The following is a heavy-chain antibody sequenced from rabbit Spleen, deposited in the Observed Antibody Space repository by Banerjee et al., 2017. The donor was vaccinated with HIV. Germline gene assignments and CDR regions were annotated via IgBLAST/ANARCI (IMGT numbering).Heavy chain of an antibody. D-gene: IGHD6-1*01. CDR3: ARAFFTIDSYYL. Sequence: EESGGDLVKPEGSLTLTCTASGFSFSSSYWICWVRQAPGKGLEWIACIDAGGSGYTHYATWAKGRFTISKTSSTTVTLQMTSLTAADTATYFCARAFFTIDSYYLWGPGTLVTVS. J-gene: IGHJ4*01. V-gene: IGHV1S45*01. CDR2: IDAGGSGYT. CDR1: GFSFSSSYW.